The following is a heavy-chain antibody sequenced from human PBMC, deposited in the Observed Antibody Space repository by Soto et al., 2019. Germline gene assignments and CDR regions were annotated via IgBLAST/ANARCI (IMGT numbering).Heavy chain of an antibody. CDR1: GFTFSSYA. D-gene: IGHD2-2*01. Sequence: GGSLRLSCAASGFTFSSYAMSWVRQAPGKGLEWVSAISGSGGSTYYADSVKGRFTISRDNSKNTLYLQMNSLRAEDTAVYYCAMLGTSDDFMDVWGKGTTVTVSS. J-gene: IGHJ6*03. CDR3: AMLGTSDDFMDV. CDR2: ISGSGGST. V-gene: IGHV3-23*01.